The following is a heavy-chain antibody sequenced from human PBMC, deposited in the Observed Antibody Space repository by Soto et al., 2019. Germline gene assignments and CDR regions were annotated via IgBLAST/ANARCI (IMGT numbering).Heavy chain of an antibody. CDR1: GGSISSYY. CDR2: ISYSGST. Sequence: QVQLQESGPGLVKPSETLSLTCTVSGGSISSYYWSWIRQPPGKGLEWIGYISYSGSTNFNPSPKAXXPISVDAHKHQFSLRLTSVTAADTAVYYCASLLVVGSSFAYWGQGTRVTVSS. D-gene: IGHD3-22*01. J-gene: IGHJ4*02. V-gene: IGHV4-59*12. CDR3: ASLLVVGSSFAY.